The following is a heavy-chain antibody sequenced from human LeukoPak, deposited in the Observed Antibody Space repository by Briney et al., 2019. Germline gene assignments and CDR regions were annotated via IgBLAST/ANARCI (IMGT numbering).Heavy chain of an antibody. J-gene: IGHJ5*02. Sequence: PGGSLRPSCAASGVTAGDNYMTWVPQAPGKGLGWVAVFYSGGTTYTADSVKGRFTISRDNSKNTLYLQMNRLRAEDTAVYYCARHDSWAGWFDPWGQGTLVTVSS. CDR2: FYSGGTT. CDR3: ARHDSWAGWFDP. CDR1: GVTAGDNY. D-gene: IGHD3-22*01. V-gene: IGHV3-53*01.